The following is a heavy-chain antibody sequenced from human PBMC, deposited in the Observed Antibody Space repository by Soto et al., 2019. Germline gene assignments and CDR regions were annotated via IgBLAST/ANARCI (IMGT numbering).Heavy chain of an antibody. J-gene: IGHJ3*01. Sequence: EVQLLESGGGLVQPGGSLRLSCAASGFTFSSYAMTWVRQGPGKGLEWVSTITGGGGNTYYTDSVAGRFTISRDNSKNTLYSQMNSLRAEDTAVYYCAKDRTTMYDAFDVWGQGTMVTVSS. V-gene: IGHV3-23*01. CDR2: ITGGGGNT. CDR1: GFTFSSYA. D-gene: IGHD5-12*01. CDR3: AKDRTTMYDAFDV.